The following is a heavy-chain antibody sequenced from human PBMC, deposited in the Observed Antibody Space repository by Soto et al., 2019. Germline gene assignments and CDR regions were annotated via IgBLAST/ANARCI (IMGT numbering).Heavy chain of an antibody. J-gene: IGHJ4*02. D-gene: IGHD1-1*01. CDR1: SDSSTISNSY. Sequence: KTSETLSLTCTFSSDSSTISNSYWGWLRQPPGKGLQWIGSSSYNGGTFYNPSLKGRVAISVDTSKKQSPLQVTSVTAADTAVYYCARHRIEVVWRGFDFWGQGSPVTVSS. V-gene: IGHV4-39*01. CDR3: ARHRIEVVWRGFDF. CDR2: SSYNGGT.